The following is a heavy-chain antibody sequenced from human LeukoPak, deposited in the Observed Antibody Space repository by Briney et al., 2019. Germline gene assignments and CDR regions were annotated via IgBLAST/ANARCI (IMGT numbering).Heavy chain of an antibody. CDR2: INPNSGGT. J-gene: IGHJ4*02. Sequence: ASVKVSCKASGYTFTGYYMHWVRQAPGQGLEWMGWINPNSGGTNYAQKFQGRVTMTRDTSISTAYMELSRLRSDDTAVYYCARGPVNSGSYPPDYWGQGTLVAVSS. CDR1: GYTFTGYY. V-gene: IGHV1-2*02. D-gene: IGHD1-26*01. CDR3: ARGPVNSGSYPPDY.